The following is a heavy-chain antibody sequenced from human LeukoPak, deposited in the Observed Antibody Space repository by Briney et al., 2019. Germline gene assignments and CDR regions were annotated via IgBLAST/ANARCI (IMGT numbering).Heavy chain of an antibody. J-gene: IGHJ2*01. CDR2: ISDSGANT. CDR1: GFTFSTYA. V-gene: IGHV3-23*01. Sequence: GGPLRLSCAASGFTFSTYAMSWVRQAPGKGPEWVSTISDSGANTYYADSVRGRFTISRDNSKNTLYLQKNSLRADDTAIYYCAKSMTLQWRGFFDLWGRGTHVTVSS. CDR3: AKSMTLQWRGFFDL. D-gene: IGHD6-19*01.